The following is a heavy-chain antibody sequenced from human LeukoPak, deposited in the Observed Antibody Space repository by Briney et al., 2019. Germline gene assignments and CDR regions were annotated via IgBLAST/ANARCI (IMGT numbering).Heavy chain of an antibody. CDR1: GFTVSSNY. J-gene: IGHJ4*02. D-gene: IGHD3-3*01. CDR2: IYSGGST. CDR3: AEDARYPTRNFFLYYFDY. Sequence: PGGSLRLSCAASGFTVSSNYMSWVRQAPGKGLEGVSVIYSGGSTYYADSVKGRFTISRDNSKNTLYLQMNSLRAEDTAVYYCAEDARYPTRNFFLYYFDYWGQGTLVTVSS. V-gene: IGHV3-53*01.